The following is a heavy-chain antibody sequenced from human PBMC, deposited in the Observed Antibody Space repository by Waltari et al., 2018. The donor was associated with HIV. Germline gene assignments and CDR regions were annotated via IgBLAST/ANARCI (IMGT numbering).Heavy chain of an antibody. CDR2: SNHSGST. D-gene: IGHD2-2*01. CDR1: GGSFSGSY. Sequence: QVQLRQWGAGLVKPSETLSLTCAVYGGSFSGSYWSWLRQPPGKGLEWLGESNHSGSTNYNPSLKSRVTISVDTSKNQFSLKLTSVTAADTAVFYCARARLVSRGQYCSTTSCLPHYYYYYGMDVWGQGTTVTVSS. V-gene: IGHV4-34*01. J-gene: IGHJ6*02. CDR3: ARARLVSRGQYCSTTSCLPHYYYYYGMDV.